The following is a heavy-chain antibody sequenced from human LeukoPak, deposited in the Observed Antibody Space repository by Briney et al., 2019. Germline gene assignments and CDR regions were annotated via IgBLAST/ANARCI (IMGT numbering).Heavy chain of an antibody. CDR2: IYHSGST. Sequence: PSQTLSLTCTVSGGSISSGGYYRSWIRQPPGKGLEWIGYIYHSGSTYYNPSLKSRVTISVDRSKNQFSLKLSSVTAADTAVYYCARDQQLVDPVSGFRRGAGIDYWGQGTLVTVSS. CDR1: GGSISSGGYY. CDR3: ARDQQLVDPVSGFRRGAGIDY. V-gene: IGHV4-30-2*01. J-gene: IGHJ4*02. D-gene: IGHD6-13*01.